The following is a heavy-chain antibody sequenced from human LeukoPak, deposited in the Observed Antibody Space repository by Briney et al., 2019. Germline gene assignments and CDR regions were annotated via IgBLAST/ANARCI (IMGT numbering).Heavy chain of an antibody. CDR3: AKDRDGPYGEA. J-gene: IGHJ5*02. CDR2: ISGSGGST. V-gene: IGHV3-23*01. Sequence: PGGSLRLSCAASGFTFSNYAMSWVRQAPGKGLEWVSAISGSGGSTYYADSVKGRFTISRDNSKNTLYLQMNSLGAEDTAVYYCAKDRDGPYGEAWGQGTLVTVSS. D-gene: IGHD5-24*01. CDR1: GFTFSNYA.